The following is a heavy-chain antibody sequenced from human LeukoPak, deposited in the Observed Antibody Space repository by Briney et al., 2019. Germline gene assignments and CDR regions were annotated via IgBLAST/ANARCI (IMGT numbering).Heavy chain of an antibody. V-gene: IGHV3-9*01. J-gene: IGHJ4*02. Sequence: GGSLRLSCAASGFIFGDYGMHWVRQVPGKGLEWVAGISWNSDSIGYVDSVKGRFTISRDNAKNILYLQMDSLRAEDTAFYYYAKDISGTYFFDYWGQGTLVTVSS. CDR2: ISWNSDSI. D-gene: IGHD1-26*01. CDR1: GFIFGDYG. CDR3: AKDISGTYFFDY.